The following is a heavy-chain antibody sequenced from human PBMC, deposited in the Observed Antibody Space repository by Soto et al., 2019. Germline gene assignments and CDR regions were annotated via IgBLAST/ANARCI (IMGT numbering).Heavy chain of an antibody. CDR1: GFTFSSYW. Sequence: GGSLRLSCAASGFTFSSYWMSWVRQAPGKGLEWVANIKQDGSEKYYVDSVKGRFTISRDNAKNSLYLQMNSLRAEDTAVYYCARGGSPIQLWLRDYYYYGMDVWGQGTTVTVSS. V-gene: IGHV3-7*01. CDR3: ARGGSPIQLWLRDYYYYGMDV. D-gene: IGHD5-18*01. J-gene: IGHJ6*02. CDR2: IKQDGSEK.